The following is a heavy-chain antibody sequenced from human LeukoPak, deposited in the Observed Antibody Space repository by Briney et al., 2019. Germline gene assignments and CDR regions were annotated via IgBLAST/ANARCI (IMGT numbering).Heavy chain of an antibody. Sequence: PGGSLRLSCTASGFTLGSHSMNWVRQAPGKGLEWVSSISSSSGYLYYADSVRGRFTISRDNAMNSLYLQMNSLRAEDTAVYYCAELGITMIGGVWGKGTTVTISS. CDR1: GFTLGSHS. CDR3: AELGITMIGGV. D-gene: IGHD3-10*02. J-gene: IGHJ6*04. CDR2: ISSSSGYL. V-gene: IGHV3-21*06.